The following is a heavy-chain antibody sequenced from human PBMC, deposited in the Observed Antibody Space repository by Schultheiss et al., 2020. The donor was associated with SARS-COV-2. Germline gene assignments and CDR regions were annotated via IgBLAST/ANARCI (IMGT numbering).Heavy chain of an antibody. D-gene: IGHD3-16*02. V-gene: IGHV3-15*01. CDR1: GFTFSNAW. CDR3: TTDPKLNMITVGGVIVPPVDY. Sequence: GESLKISCAASGFTFSNAWMSWVRQAPGKGLEWVGRIKSKTDGGTTDYAAPVKGRFTISRDDSKNTLYLQMNSLKTEDTAVYYCTTDPKLNMITVGGVIVPPVDYWGQGTLVTVSS. J-gene: IGHJ4*02. CDR2: IKSKTDGGTT.